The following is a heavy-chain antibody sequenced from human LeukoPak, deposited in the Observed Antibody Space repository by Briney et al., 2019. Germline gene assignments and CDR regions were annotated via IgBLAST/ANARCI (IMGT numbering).Heavy chain of an antibody. CDR2: IYTSGST. CDR3: ARVTRITIFGVERWAFDY. V-gene: IGHV4-4*07. Sequence: SETLSLTCTVSGGSISSYYWSWIRQPAGKGLEWIGRIYTSGSTNYNPSLKSRVTMSVDTSKNQFSLKLSSVTAADTAVYYCARVTRITIFGVERWAFDYRGQGTLVTVSS. CDR1: GGSISSYY. J-gene: IGHJ4*02. D-gene: IGHD3-3*01.